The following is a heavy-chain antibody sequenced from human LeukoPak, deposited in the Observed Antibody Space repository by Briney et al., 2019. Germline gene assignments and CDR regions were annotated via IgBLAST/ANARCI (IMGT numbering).Heavy chain of an antibody. Sequence: GGSLRLSCAASGFSFSMYSMNWVRQAPGKGLEWVSHISGGSPVIDYADSVKGRFTISRENAKNSLYVQMNSQRAEDTAVYYCTRGYYRVDFWGQGTLVTVSS. CDR3: TRGYYRVDF. CDR2: ISGGSPVI. CDR1: GFSFSMYS. J-gene: IGHJ4*02. D-gene: IGHD2-15*01. V-gene: IGHV3-48*01.